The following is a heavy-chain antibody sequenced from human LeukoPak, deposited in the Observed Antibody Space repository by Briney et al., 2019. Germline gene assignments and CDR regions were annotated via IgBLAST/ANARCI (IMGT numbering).Heavy chain of an antibody. V-gene: IGHV4-39*07. CDR3: AREASGRYSYTIYYYYYYMDV. Sequence: PSETLSLTCTVSGGSISSSSYYWGWIRQPPGKGLEWIGSIYYSGSTYYNPSLKSRVTISVDTSKNQFSLKLSSVTAADTAVYYCAREASGRYSYTIYYYYYYMDVWGKGTTVTVSS. CDR2: IYYSGST. D-gene: IGHD5-24*01. J-gene: IGHJ6*03. CDR1: GGSISSSSYY.